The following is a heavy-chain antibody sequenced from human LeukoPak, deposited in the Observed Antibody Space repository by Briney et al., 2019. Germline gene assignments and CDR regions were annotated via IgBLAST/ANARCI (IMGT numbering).Heavy chain of an antibody. CDR1: GGSISSYY. CDR2: IHTSGST. Sequence: PSETLSLTCIVSGGSISSYYWNWIRQPAGKGLEWIGRIHTSGSTNYNPSLKSRVTVSVDTSKNQFSLKLSSVTAADTAVYYCARGKVVAGTPGQNPWDYWGQGTLVAVSS. J-gene: IGHJ4*02. CDR3: ARGKVVAGTPGQNPWDY. D-gene: IGHD6-19*01. V-gene: IGHV4-4*07.